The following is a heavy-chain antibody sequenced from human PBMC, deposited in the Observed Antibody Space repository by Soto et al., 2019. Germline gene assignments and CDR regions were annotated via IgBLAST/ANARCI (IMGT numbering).Heavy chain of an antibody. Sequence: QVQLVESGGGVVQPGRSLRLSCAASGFTFSSYGMHWVRQAPGKGLEWVAVISDDGSNKYYADSMKGRFTISRDNSKNTLDLQMNSLRAEDTAVYYCAKAKYYSESRGTWDYFDYWGQGTLVTVSS. CDR2: ISDDGSNK. D-gene: IGHD3-22*01. CDR1: GFTFSSYG. J-gene: IGHJ4*02. V-gene: IGHV3-30*18. CDR3: AKAKYYSESRGTWDYFDY.